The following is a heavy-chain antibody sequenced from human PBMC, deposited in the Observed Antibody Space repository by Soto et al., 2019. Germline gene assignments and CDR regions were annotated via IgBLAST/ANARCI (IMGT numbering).Heavy chain of an antibody. CDR3: ARFDYYGSGSYSYYYYYGMDV. D-gene: IGHD3-10*01. CDR1: GFTFSSYA. CDR2: ISYDGSNK. Sequence: PGGSLRLSCAASGFTFSSYAVHWVRQAPGKGLEWVAVISYDGSNKYYADSVKGRFTISRDNSKNTLYLQMNSLRAGDTAVYYCARFDYYGSGSYSYYYYYGMDVWGQGTTVTVSS. V-gene: IGHV3-30-3*01. J-gene: IGHJ6*02.